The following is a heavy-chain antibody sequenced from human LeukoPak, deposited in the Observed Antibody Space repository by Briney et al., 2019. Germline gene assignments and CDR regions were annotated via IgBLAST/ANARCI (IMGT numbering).Heavy chain of an antibody. Sequence: PGGSLRLSCAASGFTFSNYAMSWVRQAPGKGLEWVSGISGSGGTTYYADSVKGRFTISRDSSKNTLYLQMNSLRTEDTAKYYCAKDQGDWGTFDYWGQGTLVTVSS. J-gene: IGHJ4*02. CDR1: GFTFSNYA. D-gene: IGHD3-16*01. CDR2: ISGSGGTT. V-gene: IGHV3-23*01. CDR3: AKDQGDWGTFDY.